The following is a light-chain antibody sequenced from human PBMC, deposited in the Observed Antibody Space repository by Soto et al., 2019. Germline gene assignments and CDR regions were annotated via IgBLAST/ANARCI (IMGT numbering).Light chain of an antibody. V-gene: IGLV2-14*01. CDR3: SSYTTRTTLYV. CDR1: SNDVGSYNY. CDR2: EVS. J-gene: IGLJ1*01. Sequence: QSVLAQAAAVSGSPGQSITISCTGTSNDVGSYNYVSWYQLHPGKAPKLMIYEVSNRPSGVSNRFSGSKSGDTASLTISGLQAEDEADYYCSSYTTRTTLYVFGTGTKVTVL.